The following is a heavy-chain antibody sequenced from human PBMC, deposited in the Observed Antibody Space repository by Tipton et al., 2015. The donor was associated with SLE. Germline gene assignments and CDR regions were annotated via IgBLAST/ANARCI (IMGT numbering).Heavy chain of an antibody. CDR3: ARHRGYYTVSDYLDY. CDR2: IYHSGST. D-gene: IGHD3-10*01. V-gene: IGHV4-38-2*02. J-gene: IGHJ4*02. CDR1: GSSSSSGYF. Sequence: TLSLTCTVSGSSSSSGYFWGWIRQPLGKGLEFIGTIYHSGSTYYSPSLKSRVTISEDTSKNQFSLKLSSVTAADTAVFYCARHRGYYTVSDYLDYWGQGALVTVSS.